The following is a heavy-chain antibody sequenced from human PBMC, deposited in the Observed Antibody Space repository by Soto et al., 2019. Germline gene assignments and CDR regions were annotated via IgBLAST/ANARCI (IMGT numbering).Heavy chain of an antibody. J-gene: IGHJ4*02. V-gene: IGHV4-34*01. CDR1: GGSFSGYY. Sequence: PETLSLTCAVYGGSFSGYYWSWIRQPPGKGLEWIGEINHSGSTNYNPSLKSRVTISVDTSKNQFSLKLSSVTAADTAVYYCAREAWSIGYYYFDHWGQGTLVT. D-gene: IGHD3-22*01. CDR2: INHSGST. CDR3: AREAWSIGYYYFDH.